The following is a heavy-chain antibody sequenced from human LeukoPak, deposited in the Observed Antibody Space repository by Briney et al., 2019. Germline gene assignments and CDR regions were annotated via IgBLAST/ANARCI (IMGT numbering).Heavy chain of an antibody. CDR1: GFTFGTYA. V-gene: IGHV3-23*01. Sequence: PGGPLRLSCAASGFTFGTYAMSWVRQAPGKGLEWVSGISGTGGTTYYADSVKGRFTISRDNPKNTGYLQMNSLRAEDTALYYCAKNIGSPWVFDMWGRGTMVTVSS. CDR2: ISGTGGTT. D-gene: IGHD1-14*01. CDR3: AKNIGSPWVFDM. J-gene: IGHJ3*02.